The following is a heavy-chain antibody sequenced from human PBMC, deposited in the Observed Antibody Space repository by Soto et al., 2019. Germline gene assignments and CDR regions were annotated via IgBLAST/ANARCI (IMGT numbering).Heavy chain of an antibody. D-gene: IGHD3-22*01. J-gene: IGHJ5*02. Sequence: PSETLSLTCTVSGGSISSGGYYWSWIRQHPGKGLEWIGYIYYSGSTYYNPSLKSRVTISVDTSKNQFSLKLSSVTAADTAVYYCARDRHYYDSSGYYQGFDPWGQGTLVTVSS. CDR2: IYYSGST. CDR3: ARDRHYYDSSGYYQGFDP. CDR1: GGSISSGGYY. V-gene: IGHV4-31*03.